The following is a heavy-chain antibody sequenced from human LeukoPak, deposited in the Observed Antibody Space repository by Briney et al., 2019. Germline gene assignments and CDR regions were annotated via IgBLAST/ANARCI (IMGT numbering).Heavy chain of an antibody. CDR1: GGSISSYY. CDR3: ARGVGEYYFDY. J-gene: IGHJ4*02. Sequence: SETLSLTCTVSGGSISSYYWSWIRQPPGKGLEWIAYIHYSGSTNYNPSLKSRVTISVDTSKNQISLKLSSVTAADTAVYYCARGVGEYYFDYWGQGTLVTVSS. CDR2: IHYSGST. D-gene: IGHD3-10*01. V-gene: IGHV4-59*01.